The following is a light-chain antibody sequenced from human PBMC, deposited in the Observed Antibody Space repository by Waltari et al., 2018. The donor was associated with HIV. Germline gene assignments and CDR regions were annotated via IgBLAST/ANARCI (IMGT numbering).Light chain of an antibody. CDR3: QQYNNWPPYT. V-gene: IGKV3-15*01. J-gene: IGKJ2*01. CDR1: QSVSTN. Sequence: ETVMTQSPATLSVSPGERATLSCRASQSVSTNLVWYQQKPGQAPRLRIYGASTRATGIPARFSGSGSGTEFTLTISSLQSEDFAVYYCQQYNNWPPYTFGQGTKLEIK. CDR2: GAS.